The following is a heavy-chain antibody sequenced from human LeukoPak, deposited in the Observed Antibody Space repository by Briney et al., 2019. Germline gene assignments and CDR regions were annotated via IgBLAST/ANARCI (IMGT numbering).Heavy chain of an antibody. V-gene: IGHV3-30*04. CDR2: ISYDGSNK. Sequence: GGSLRLSCAASGFTFSTYAMHWVRQAPGKGLEWVAVISYDGSNKYYADSVKGRFTISRDNSKNTLYLQMNSLRAEDTAVYYCANEYSKGDIWGQGTMVTVSS. CDR3: ANEYSKGDI. D-gene: IGHD2/OR15-2a*01. J-gene: IGHJ3*02. CDR1: GFTFSTYA.